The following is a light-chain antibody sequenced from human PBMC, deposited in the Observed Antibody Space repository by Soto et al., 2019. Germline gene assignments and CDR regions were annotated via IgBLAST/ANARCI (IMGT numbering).Light chain of an antibody. Sequence: QSALTQPASVSGSPGQSITISCTGTSSDIGGYEYVSWYQQHPGKAPQLMIYEVSHRPSGISNRFSGSKSGNTASLTISGLQAEDEADYYCSSLAGTSALYVFGTGTKLTVL. V-gene: IGLV2-14*01. CDR2: EVS. CDR3: SSLAGTSALYV. J-gene: IGLJ1*01. CDR1: SSDIGGYEY.